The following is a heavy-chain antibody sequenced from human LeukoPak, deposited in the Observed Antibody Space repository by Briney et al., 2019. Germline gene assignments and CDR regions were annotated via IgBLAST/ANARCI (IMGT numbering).Heavy chain of an antibody. J-gene: IGHJ3*02. V-gene: IGHV4-4*02. CDR1: GGSISSSSR. Sequence: SETLSLTCAVSGGSISSSSRWSWVRQPPGKGLEWIGEVYHSGSPNYNPSFRGRVTISIDRSKNQFSLKLASVTAADTAVYYCARHFDYDSGGDPFDIWGQGTMVTVSS. D-gene: IGHD3-10*01. CDR3: ARHFDYDSGGDPFDI. CDR2: VYHSGSP.